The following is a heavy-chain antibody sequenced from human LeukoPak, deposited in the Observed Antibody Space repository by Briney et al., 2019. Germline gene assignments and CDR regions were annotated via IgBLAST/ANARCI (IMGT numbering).Heavy chain of an antibody. V-gene: IGHV4-59*01. J-gene: IGHJ5*02. D-gene: IGHD3-10*01. CDR2: IYYSGST. CDR1: GGSISSYY. CDR3: ARDRDCGFGETSLDP. Sequence: PSEPLSLTCAVWGGSISSYYWSWIRQPPGEGLEWIGYIYYSGSTNYNPSLKSRVTISVDTSKNQFSLKLSSLTAADTAVYYCARDRDCGFGETSLDPWGQGTLVTVSS.